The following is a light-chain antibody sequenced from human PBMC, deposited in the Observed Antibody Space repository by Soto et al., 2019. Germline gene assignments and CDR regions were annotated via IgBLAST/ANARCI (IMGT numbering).Light chain of an antibody. V-gene: IGLV2-14*01. Sequence: LTQPASVSGSRGQWIAISCTGTSSDVGGYSYVSWYQQQPGKAPKLVISDVSNRPSGVSDRFSGSKSGNTASLTISGLQTEDEADYYCASYTTSSTYVFGTGT. CDR3: ASYTTSSTYV. CDR2: DVS. J-gene: IGLJ1*01. CDR1: SSDVGGYSY.